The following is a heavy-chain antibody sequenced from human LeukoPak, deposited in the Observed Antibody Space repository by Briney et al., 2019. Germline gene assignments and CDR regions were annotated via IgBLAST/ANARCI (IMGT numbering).Heavy chain of an antibody. CDR3: ARDRHSTGSLFDY. Sequence: PGGSLRLSCAASGFTFSNAWMSWVRQAPGKGLEWVSYISGSSAIIYSADSVKGRFTISRDNAKNSLYLQMNSLRAEDTAVYYCARDRHSTGSLFDYWGQGTLVTVSS. CDR1: GFTFSNAW. D-gene: IGHD6-19*01. CDR2: ISGSSAII. V-gene: IGHV3-48*01. J-gene: IGHJ4*02.